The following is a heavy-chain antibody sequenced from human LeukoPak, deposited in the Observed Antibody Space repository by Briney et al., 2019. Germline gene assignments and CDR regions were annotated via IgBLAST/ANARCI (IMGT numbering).Heavy chain of an antibody. CDR3: ARTTEGGYTYGYFYYYYMDV. J-gene: IGHJ6*03. V-gene: IGHV4-59*01. Sequence: SETLSLSCTVSGGPISTYFWNWVRKSPGKGLEWIGYINNSGSTNYNPSLKSRVTISVDTSERQFSLQLSSVTAADTAVYYCARTTEGGYTYGYFYYYYMDVWGKGTTVTISS. CDR1: GGPISTYF. CDR2: INNSGST. D-gene: IGHD5-18*01.